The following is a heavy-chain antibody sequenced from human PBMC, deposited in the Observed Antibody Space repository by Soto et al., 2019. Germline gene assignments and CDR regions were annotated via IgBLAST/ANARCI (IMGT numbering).Heavy chain of an antibody. V-gene: IGHV4-4*07. CDR1: GASISGFY. CDR2: IYATGTT. Sequence: ETLSLTCTVSGASISGFYWSWIRKSAGKGLEWIGRIYATGTTDYNPSLKSRVMMSVDTSKKQFSLKLRSVTAADTAVYYCVRDGTKTLRDWFDPWGQGISVTVS. D-gene: IGHD1-1*01. J-gene: IGHJ5*02. CDR3: VRDGTKTLRDWFDP.